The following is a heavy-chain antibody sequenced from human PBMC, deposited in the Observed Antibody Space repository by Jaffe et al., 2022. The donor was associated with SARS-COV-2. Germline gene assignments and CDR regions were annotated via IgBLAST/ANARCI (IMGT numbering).Heavy chain of an antibody. D-gene: IGHD2-21*02. CDR2: ISDDGANT. CDR3: ARTARYCAGDCYDL. V-gene: IGHV3-30-3*01. CDR1: GFTFSSSP. Sequence: QEQLVESGGGVVQAGRSLRLSCAASGFTFSSSPVHWVRQAPVKGLEWVAFISDDGANTFYADSVQGRFTISRDNSNNTLYLHMHSLRPEDTAVYYCARTARYCAGDCYDLWGQGTLVTVSS. J-gene: IGHJ5*02.